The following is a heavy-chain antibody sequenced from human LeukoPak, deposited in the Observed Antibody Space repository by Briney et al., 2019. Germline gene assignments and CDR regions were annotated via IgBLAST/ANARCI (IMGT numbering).Heavy chain of an antibody. D-gene: IGHD2-21*01. J-gene: IGHJ6*03. CDR2: IKSKTDGGTT. V-gene: IGHV3-15*01. CDR1: GFTFSNAW. Sequence: GGSLRLSCAASGFTFSNAWMSWVRQAPGKGLEWVGRIKSKTDGGTTDYAAPVKGRFTISRDDSKNTLYLQMNSLKTEDTAVYYCSLLDPPWYYMGVWGKGTTVTVSS. CDR3: SLLDPPWYYMGV.